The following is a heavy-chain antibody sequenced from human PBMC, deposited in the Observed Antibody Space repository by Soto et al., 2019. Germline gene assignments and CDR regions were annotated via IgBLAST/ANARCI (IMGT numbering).Heavy chain of an antibody. CDR1: GGSFSGYY. V-gene: IGHV4-34*01. D-gene: IGHD3-22*01. CDR3: ARGGITYYYDSSGYQFDY. J-gene: IGHJ4*02. CDR2: INHSGST. Sequence: QVQLQQWGAGLLKPSETLSLTCAVYGGSFSGYYWSWIRQPPGKGLEWIGEINHSGSTNYNPSLKRRVTISVDTSKNQFSLKLSSVTAADTAVYYCARGGITYYYDSSGYQFDYWGQGTLVTVSS.